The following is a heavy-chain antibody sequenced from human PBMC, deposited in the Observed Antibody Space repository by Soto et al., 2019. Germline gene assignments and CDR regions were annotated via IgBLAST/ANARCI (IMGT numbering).Heavy chain of an antibody. Sequence: GGSLRLSCAASVFTFSSYAMHCVRQSPGKWLEWVAVISYDGSNKYYADSVKGRFTISRDNSKNTLYLQMNSLRAEDTAVYYCARDSGPGYSNSSRVYSYGMEVWGQGTSVTVS. CDR2: ISYDGSNK. J-gene: IGHJ6*02. CDR3: ARDSGPGYSNSSRVYSYGMEV. CDR1: VFTFSSYA. V-gene: IGHV3-30-3*01. D-gene: IGHD6-6*01.